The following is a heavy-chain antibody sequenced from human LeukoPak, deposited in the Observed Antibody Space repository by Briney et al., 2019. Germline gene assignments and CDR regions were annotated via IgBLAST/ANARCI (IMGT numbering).Heavy chain of an antibody. Sequence: SETLSLTCAVYGGSFSGYYWGWIRQPPGKGLEWIGSVFHSGTSYYNPSLRGRVTISVDMAYNHFSLRLTSLTAADTAVYYCARNYGYTSGGNWYFDLWGRGTLVTVSS. V-gene: IGHV4-38-2*01. CDR3: ARNYGYTSGGNWYFDL. J-gene: IGHJ2*01. CDR1: GGSFSGYY. CDR2: VFHSGTS. D-gene: IGHD5-18*01.